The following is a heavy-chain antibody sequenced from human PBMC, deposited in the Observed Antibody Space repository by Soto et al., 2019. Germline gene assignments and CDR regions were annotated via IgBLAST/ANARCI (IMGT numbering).Heavy chain of an antibody. CDR3: AVQKSGRYYYHGMDV. CDR1: GGSISSGGYS. CDR2: IYHNGST. Sequence: PSETLSLTCAVSGGSISSGGYSWSWIRQPPGKGLEWIGFIYHNGSTSYNPSLKSRVTISVDTSKNQFSLKLSSVTAADTAIYYCAVQKSGRYYYHGMDVWGQGITVTVS. V-gene: IGHV4-30-2*02. D-gene: IGHD1-1*01. J-gene: IGHJ6*02.